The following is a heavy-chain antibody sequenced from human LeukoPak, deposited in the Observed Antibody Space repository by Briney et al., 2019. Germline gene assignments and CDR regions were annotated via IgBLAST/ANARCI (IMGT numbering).Heavy chain of an antibody. J-gene: IGHJ4*02. Sequence: SGVSLRLSCAASGFSLTTYPMNWIRQVPGKGLEWVSHISSDGNTEYYADSVRVRFTMSRDNAKNSLDLHMNSLRTEDTAVYYCARDIVNGPFVTSLGSWGQGALVTVSS. CDR1: GFSLTTYP. CDR3: ARDIVNGPFVTSLGS. V-gene: IGHV3-48*03. D-gene: IGHD2-8*01. CDR2: ISSDGNTE.